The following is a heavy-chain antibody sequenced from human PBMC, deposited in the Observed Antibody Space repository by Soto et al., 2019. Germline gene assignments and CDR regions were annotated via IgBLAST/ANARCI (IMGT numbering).Heavy chain of an antibody. V-gene: IGHV1-2*04. J-gene: IGHJ6*03. CDR2: INPNSGGT. D-gene: IGHD2-8*01. CDR3: ARAHIGYCTNGVCSPNYYMDV. CDR1: GYTFTGYY. Sequence: GASVKVSCKASGYTFTGYYMHWVRQAPGQGLEWMGWINPNSGGTNYAQKFQGWVTMTRDTSFSTAYMELSRLRSDDTAVYYCARAHIGYCTNGVCSPNYYMDVWGKGTTVTVSS.